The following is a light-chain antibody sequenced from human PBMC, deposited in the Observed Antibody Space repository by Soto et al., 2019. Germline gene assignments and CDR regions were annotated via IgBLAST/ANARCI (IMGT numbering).Light chain of an antibody. CDR3: QSYDSXLSGSV. CDR2: GNS. V-gene: IGLV1-40*01. J-gene: IGLJ1*01. CDR1: SSNIGAGYD. Sequence: QSVLTQPPSVSGAPWQRVTISCPGSSSNIGAGYDVHWYQQLPGTAPKLLIYGNSNRPSGVPDRFSGSKSGTSASLAITGLQAEDEADYYCQSYDSXLSGSVFGTGTKVTVL.